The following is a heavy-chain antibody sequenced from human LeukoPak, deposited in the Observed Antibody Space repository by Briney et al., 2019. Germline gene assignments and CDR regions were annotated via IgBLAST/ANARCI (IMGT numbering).Heavy chain of an antibody. J-gene: IGHJ4*02. V-gene: IGHV5-51*01. CDR1: GYSFTSYW. CDR3: VRLRWAAGDGYYFDY. CDR2: IYPGDSDT. D-gene: IGHD4-23*01. Sequence: GESLKISCKGSGYSFTSYWIGWVRQMPGKGLEWMGIIYPGDSDTRYSPSFQGQVTISADKSISTAYLQWSSLKASDTAMYYCVRLRWAAGDGYYFDYWGQGTPVTVSS.